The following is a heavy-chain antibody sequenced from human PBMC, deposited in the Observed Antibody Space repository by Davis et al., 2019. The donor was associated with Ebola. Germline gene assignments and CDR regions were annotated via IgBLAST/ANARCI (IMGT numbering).Heavy chain of an antibody. CDR3: ATLSYGMGV. J-gene: IGHJ6*02. CDR2: IDPDGSRV. V-gene: IGHV3-74*01. Sequence: GESLKISCAASGFTFRSYYMHWVRQVSGKGLVWVSGIDPDGSRVSYADSVKGRFTISRDNAKDTVYLQMNSLRAEDTAEYYCATLSYGMGVWGQGTTVTVSS. CDR1: GFTFRSYY.